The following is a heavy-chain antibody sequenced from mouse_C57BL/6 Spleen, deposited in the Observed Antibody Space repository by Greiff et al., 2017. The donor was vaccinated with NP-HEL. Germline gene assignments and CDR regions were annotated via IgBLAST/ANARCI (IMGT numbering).Heavy chain of an antibody. D-gene: IGHD1-1*01. CDR1: GYTFPGYW. CDR2: VLPGSGST. V-gene: IGHV1-9*01. J-gene: IGHJ3*01. CDR3: AKRSSWFAY. Sequence: VQLQQSGAELMKPGASVKLSCKATGYTFPGYWIEGGKQRPGHGLGWSGEVLPGSGSTNYNEKFNGKATFTADTSSNTAYMQLSSLTTEDSAIYYCAKRSSWFAYWGQGTLVTVSA.